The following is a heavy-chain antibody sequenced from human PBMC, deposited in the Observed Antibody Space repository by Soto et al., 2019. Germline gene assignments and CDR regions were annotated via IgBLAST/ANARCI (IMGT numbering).Heavy chain of an antibody. J-gene: IGHJ4*02. D-gene: IGHD6-19*01. CDR1: CLAISDYP. V-gene: IGHV3-23*01. Sequence: EVHLLESGGGVVQPGKSLKISYATFCLAISDYPMTWVRQPPGQGLEWVSGISASGEKPYYADSVKGRFTISRDNSKNTLSLQMNSLRVEDTGIYYCAKLEWLEFGGDYWGQGTLVTVSS. CDR3: AKLEWLEFGGDY. CDR2: ISASGEKP.